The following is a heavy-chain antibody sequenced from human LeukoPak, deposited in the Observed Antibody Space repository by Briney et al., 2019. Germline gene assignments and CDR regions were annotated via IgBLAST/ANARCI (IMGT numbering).Heavy chain of an antibody. Sequence: PSETLSLTCTVSGGSISSGGYYWSWIRQHPGKGLEWIGYIYYSGGTYYNPSLKSRVTISVDTSKNQFSLKLRSVTAADTAVYYCARAGIGIEVAGTIHNWFDPWGQGTQVTVSS. CDR3: ARAGIGIEVAGTIHNWFDP. CDR1: GGSISSGGYY. CDR2: IYYSGGT. V-gene: IGHV4-31*03. D-gene: IGHD6-19*01. J-gene: IGHJ5*02.